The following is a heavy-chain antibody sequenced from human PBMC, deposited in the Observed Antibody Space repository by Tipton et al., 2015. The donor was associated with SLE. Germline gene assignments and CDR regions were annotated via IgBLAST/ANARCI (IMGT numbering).Heavy chain of an antibody. Sequence: RSLRLSCEASGFTFSDYGMHWVRQAPGKGLEWVAFIRYDGSNKYYADSVKGRFTISRDNAKSTLNLQMNSLRPEDTATYCGARGTWGTYTADYWGQGTLVTVSP. CDR3: ARGTWGTYTADY. CDR1: GFTFSDYG. J-gene: IGHJ4*02. V-gene: IGHV3-33*08. CDR2: IRYDGSNK. D-gene: IGHD3-16*01.